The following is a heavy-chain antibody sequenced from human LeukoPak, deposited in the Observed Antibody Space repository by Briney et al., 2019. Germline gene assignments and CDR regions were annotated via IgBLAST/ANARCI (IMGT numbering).Heavy chain of an antibody. V-gene: IGHV5-51*01. Sequence: GESLKISCKGSGYSFTSYWIGWVRQMPGKGLEWMGIIYPGDSDTRYSPSFQGQVTISADKSISTAYLQWGSLKASDTAMYYCARLRRITIFGVATDFDYWGQGTLVTVSS. CDR3: ARLRRITIFGVATDFDY. CDR2: IYPGDSDT. J-gene: IGHJ4*02. CDR1: GYSFTSYW. D-gene: IGHD3-3*01.